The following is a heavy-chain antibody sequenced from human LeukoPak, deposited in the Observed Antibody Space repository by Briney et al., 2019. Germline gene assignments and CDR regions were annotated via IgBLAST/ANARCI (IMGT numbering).Heavy chain of an antibody. CDR3: AKFETYGTMIVVEWDDWCFDY. J-gene: IGHJ4*02. CDR2: ISGSGGST. V-gene: IGHV3-23*01. D-gene: IGHD3-22*01. Sequence: PGGSLRLSCAASGFTFSSYAMSWVRQAPGKGLEWVSAISGSGGSTYYADSVKGRFTISRDNSKNTLYLQMNSLRAEDTAVYYCAKFETYGTMIVVEWDDWCFDYWGQGTLVTVSS. CDR1: GFTFSSYA.